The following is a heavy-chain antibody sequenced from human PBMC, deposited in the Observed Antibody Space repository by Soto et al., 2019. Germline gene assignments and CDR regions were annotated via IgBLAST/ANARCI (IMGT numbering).Heavy chain of an antibody. Sequence: EVQVVESGGGLVQPGGSLRLSCAVSGIDFSHHHMDWVRQAPGKGLEWVGRSRYKADNYSPEYAASVKGRFTISRDGSKNSLYLQMNGLTIEDPAVFYCVCWLWGIGCWGQGTLVTVSP. CDR1: GIDFSHHH. D-gene: IGHD3-16*01. CDR3: VCWLWGIGC. V-gene: IGHV3-72*01. J-gene: IGHJ4*02. CDR2: SRYKADNYSP.